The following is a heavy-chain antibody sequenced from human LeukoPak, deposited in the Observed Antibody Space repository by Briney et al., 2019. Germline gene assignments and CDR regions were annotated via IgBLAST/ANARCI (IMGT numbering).Heavy chain of an antibody. CDR2: ISYDGSNK. V-gene: IGHV3-30*18. CDR1: GFTFSSYG. Sequence: GGSLRLSCAASGFTFSSYGMHWVRQAPGKGLEWVAVISYDGSNKYYADSVKGRFTISRDNSKNTLYLQMNSLRAEDTAVYYCAKDKGTMVRGVNSYYYYGMDVWGQGTTVTVS. D-gene: IGHD3-10*01. CDR3: AKDKGTMVRGVNSYYYYGMDV. J-gene: IGHJ6*02.